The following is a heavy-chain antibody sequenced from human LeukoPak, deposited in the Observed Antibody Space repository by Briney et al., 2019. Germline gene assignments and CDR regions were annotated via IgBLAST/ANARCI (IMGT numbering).Heavy chain of an antibody. CDR1: GYTFTHFD. J-gene: IGHJ5*02. CDR2: LNPNTGNT. D-gene: IGHD6-19*01. Sequence: ASVKVSCKASGYTFTHFDINWVRQATGQGLGWMGWLNPNTGNTAYAEKFQGRVTITSKTSITTAYMELSSLRSDDTAVYYCARGSPFQWLVHGGWFDPWGQGTLVTVSS. CDR3: ARGSPFQWLVHGGWFDP. V-gene: IGHV1-8*01.